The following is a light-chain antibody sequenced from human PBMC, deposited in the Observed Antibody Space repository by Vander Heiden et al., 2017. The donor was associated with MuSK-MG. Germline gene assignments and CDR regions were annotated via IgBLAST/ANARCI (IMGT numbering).Light chain of an antibody. V-gene: IGKV1-39*01. CDR1: QSINKC. J-gene: IGKJ4*01. CDR3: QQENDFPRT. CDR2: SAS. Sequence: DTHDPQSPSTLSACVGDRVTVTCRTSQSINKCLNWYQQKPGKAPNLLIFSASSLLSGVSSRFSGSGSATNFILTISSLQPDDFATYYCQQENDFPRTFGEGTKVEIK.